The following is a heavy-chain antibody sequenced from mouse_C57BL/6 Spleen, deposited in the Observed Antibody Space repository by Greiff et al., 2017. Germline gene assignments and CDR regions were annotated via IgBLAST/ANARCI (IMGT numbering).Heavy chain of an antibody. CDR2: IDPSDSET. V-gene: IGHV1-52*01. D-gene: IGHD1-1*01. CDR1: GYTFTSYW. J-gene: IGHJ1*03. Sequence: QVQLQQPGAELVRPGSSVKLSCKASGYTFTSYWMHWVKQRPVQGLEWIGNIDPSDSETHYNQKFKDKATLTVDKSSSTAYMQLSSLTSEDSAVYYCAGRDYGSSYDWYFDVWGTGTTVTVSS. CDR3: AGRDYGSSYDWYFDV.